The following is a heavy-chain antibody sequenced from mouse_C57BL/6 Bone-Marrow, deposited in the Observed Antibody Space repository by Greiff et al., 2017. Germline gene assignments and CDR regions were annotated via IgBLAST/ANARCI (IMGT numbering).Heavy chain of an antibody. J-gene: IGHJ3*01. D-gene: IGHD2-4*01. V-gene: IGHV1-81*01. CDR1: GYTFTSYG. CDR3: ARNDYDGAY. CDR2: IYPRNGNP. Sequence: VQLQESGAELARPGASVKLSCKASGYTFTSYGISWVKQRTGQGLEWIGEIYPRNGNPYYNEKFKGKATLTADKSSSTADMELRSLTSEDSAVYVCARNDYDGAYWGQGTLVTVSA.